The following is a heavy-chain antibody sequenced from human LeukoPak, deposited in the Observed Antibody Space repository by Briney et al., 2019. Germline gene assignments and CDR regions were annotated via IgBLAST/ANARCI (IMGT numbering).Heavy chain of an antibody. CDR3: ARYSSSWYGPKYFDY. D-gene: IGHD6-13*01. J-gene: IGHJ4*02. V-gene: IGHV3-30*03. Sequence: GGSLRLSCAASGFTFSSYGMHWVRQAPGKGLEWVAVISYDGSNKYYADSVKGRFTISRDNSKNTLYLQMNSLRAEDTAVYYCARYSSSWYGPKYFDYWGQGTLVTVSS. CDR1: GFTFSSYG. CDR2: ISYDGSNK.